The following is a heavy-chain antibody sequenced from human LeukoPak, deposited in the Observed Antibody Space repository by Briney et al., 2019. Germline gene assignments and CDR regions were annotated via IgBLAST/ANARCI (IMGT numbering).Heavy chain of an antibody. V-gene: IGHV3-21*01. CDR3: ARGRYDFWSGYYPPYYFDY. CDR1: GFTSSSYS. Sequence: AGGSLRLSCAASGFTSSSYSMNWVRQAPGKGLEWVSSISSSSSYIYYADSVKGRFTISRDNAKNSLYLQMNSLRAEDTAVYYCARGRYDFWSGYYPPYYFDYWGQGTLVTVSS. J-gene: IGHJ4*02. D-gene: IGHD3-3*01. CDR2: ISSSSSYI.